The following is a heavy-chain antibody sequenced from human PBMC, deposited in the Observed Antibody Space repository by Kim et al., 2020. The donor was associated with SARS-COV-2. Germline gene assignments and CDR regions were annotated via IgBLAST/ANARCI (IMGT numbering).Heavy chain of an antibody. CDR2: ISDRGTTN. V-gene: IGHV3-11*01. Sequence: GGSLRLSCAASGFYFSDYYMTWIRHTPGKGLEWLSYISDRGTTNYYADSAKARFTITRDNAKKSLFLQMISVRVEDTALYYCARGFYSGYDYGLDVWGQGTTVIVSS. D-gene: IGHD4-4*01. CDR1: GFYFSDYY. J-gene: IGHJ6*02. CDR3: ARGFYSGYDYGLDV.